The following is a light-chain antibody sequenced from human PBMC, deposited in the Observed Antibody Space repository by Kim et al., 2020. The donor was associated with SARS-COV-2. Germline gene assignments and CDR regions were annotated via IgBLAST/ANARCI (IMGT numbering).Light chain of an antibody. J-gene: IGKJ3*01. CDR1: QSISSY. CDR2: AAS. V-gene: IGKV1-39*01. CDR3: QQSYSTLFT. Sequence: ASVGDRVTIPCRASQSISSYLNWYQQKPGKAPKLLIYAASSLQSGVPSRFSGSGSGTDFTLTISSLQPEDFATYYCQQSYSTLFTFGPGTKVDIK.